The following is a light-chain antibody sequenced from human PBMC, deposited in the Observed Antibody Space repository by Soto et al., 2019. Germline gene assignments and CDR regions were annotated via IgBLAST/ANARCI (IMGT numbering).Light chain of an antibody. CDR1: QSVITY. Sequence: EIVMTQSPATLSVSPGEIATLSFSASQSVITYLAWYQQKPGQAPRLLIYGASTRATGIPARFRGSGSGTEFTLTISSLQSEDFAVYYCQHRSIWPVSFGQGTRLEIK. CDR2: GAS. J-gene: IGKJ5*01. CDR3: QHRSIWPVS. V-gene: IGKV3-15*01.